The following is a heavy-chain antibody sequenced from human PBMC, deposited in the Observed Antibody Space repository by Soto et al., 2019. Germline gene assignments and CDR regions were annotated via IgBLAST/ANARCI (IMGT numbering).Heavy chain of an antibody. J-gene: IGHJ5*02. CDR3: ARGLLGYCGGGTCSYWFDP. CDR1: GFTFSSYA. Sequence: GGSLRLSCAASGFTFSSYAMSWVRQAPGKGLEWVSAISGSGGSTYYADSVKGRFTISRDNAKNSLYLQMNSLRAEDTAVYYCARGLLGYCGGGTCSYWFDPCGQGTLVTVSS. D-gene: IGHD2-15*01. CDR2: ISGSGGST. V-gene: IGHV3-23*01.